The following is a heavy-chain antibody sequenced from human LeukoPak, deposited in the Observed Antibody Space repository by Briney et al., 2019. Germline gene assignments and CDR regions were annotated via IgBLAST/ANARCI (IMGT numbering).Heavy chain of an antibody. Sequence: GASVTVSCKASGYTFNVYAVHWARQAPGQRLEWMGWINTANGNTKYSQKFQGSVTITRDTSANTAYMELSSLRSEGTAVYYCARGYGLGSYLDYWGQGTLVTVSS. CDR3: ARGYGLGSYLDY. V-gene: IGHV1-3*04. J-gene: IGHJ4*02. D-gene: IGHD3-10*01. CDR1: GYTFNVYA. CDR2: INTANGNT.